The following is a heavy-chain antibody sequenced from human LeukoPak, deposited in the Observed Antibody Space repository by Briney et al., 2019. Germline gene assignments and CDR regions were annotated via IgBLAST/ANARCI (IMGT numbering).Heavy chain of an antibody. CDR1: GYTFTAYY. Sequence: ASVKVSCKASGYTFTAYYVLWVRQAPGQGLEWMGWINPYSGGTNYAQKFQGRVTMTRDTSFSTAYMDLIRVRSDDTAVYYCVRGFSSSFVFDYWGQGTLVTVSS. J-gene: IGHJ4*02. D-gene: IGHD6-13*01. V-gene: IGHV1-2*02. CDR2: INPYSGGT. CDR3: VRGFSSSFVFDY.